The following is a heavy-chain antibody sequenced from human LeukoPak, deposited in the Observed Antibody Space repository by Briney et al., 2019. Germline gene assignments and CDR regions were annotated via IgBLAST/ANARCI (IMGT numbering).Heavy chain of an antibody. J-gene: IGHJ4*02. Sequence: GGSLRLSCAASGFTFSSYAMSWVRQAPGKGLEWVSAISGSGGSTYYADSVKGRFTISRDNSKNTLYLQMNSLRAEDTAVYYCAKPIRYCSSTSCYGRYYFDYWGQGTLVTVSS. V-gene: IGHV3-23*01. CDR2: ISGSGGST. CDR1: GFTFSSYA. CDR3: AKPIRYCSSTSCYGRYYFDY. D-gene: IGHD2-2*01.